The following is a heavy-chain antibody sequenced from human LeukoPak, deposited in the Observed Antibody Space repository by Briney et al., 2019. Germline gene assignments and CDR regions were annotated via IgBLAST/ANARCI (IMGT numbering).Heavy chain of an antibody. V-gene: IGHV4-30-2*01. CDR3: ARLVGPIRGVGWFDP. D-gene: IGHD3-10*01. J-gene: IGHJ5*02. CDR1: GGSISSCDYP. CDR2: IFHTGHT. Sequence: SQTLSLTCAVSGGSISSCDYPWSWIRQPPGKGLVWYGYIFHTGHTSYNPSLNSRGAISVVMSKNQLSLKLSSVTAADTAVYYCARLVGPIRGVGWFDPWGQGTLVTVSS.